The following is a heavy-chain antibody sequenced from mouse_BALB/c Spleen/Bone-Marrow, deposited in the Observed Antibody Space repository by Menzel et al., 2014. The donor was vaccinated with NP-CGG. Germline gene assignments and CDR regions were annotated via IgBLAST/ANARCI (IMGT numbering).Heavy chain of an antibody. CDR1: GYTFTRYT. J-gene: IGHJ4*01. Sequence: VQPQQSGAELARPGASVKMSCQASGYTFTRYTMHWEKQRPGQGLEWIGYINPSSAYTNYNQKFKDRATLTADKSSSTAYMQLSSLTSEDSAVYYCTIRYYAMDYWGQGTSVTVSS. CDR2: INPSSAYT. V-gene: IGHV1-4*01. D-gene: IGHD1-1*01. CDR3: TIRYYAMDY.